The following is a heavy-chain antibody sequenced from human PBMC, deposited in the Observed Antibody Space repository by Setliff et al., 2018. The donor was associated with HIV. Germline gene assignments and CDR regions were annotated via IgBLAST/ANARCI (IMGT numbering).Heavy chain of an antibody. V-gene: IGHV1-69*05. CDR1: GGTFSSYV. CDR3: ARTYYYYGSGSQNYFDY. J-gene: IGHJ4*02. D-gene: IGHD3-10*01. Sequence: ASVKVSCKASGGTFSSYVISWVRQAPGQGPEWMGGIIPMYGVANYAQKFQGRVTITTDESTSTAYMELSSLRSEDTAVYYCARTYYYYGSGSQNYFDYWGQGTLVTVSS. CDR2: IIPMYGVA.